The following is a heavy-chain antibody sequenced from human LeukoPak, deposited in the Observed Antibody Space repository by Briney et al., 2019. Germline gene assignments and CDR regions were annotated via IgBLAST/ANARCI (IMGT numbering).Heavy chain of an antibody. V-gene: IGHV3-23*01. CDR2: ISGSGGST. Sequence: GGSLRLSCAASGFTVSSNYMSWVRQAPGKGLEWVSAISGSGGSTYYADSVKGRFTISRDNSKNTLYLQMNSLRAEDTAVYYCAKGKVRGVPNYWGQGTLVTVSS. CDR1: GFTVSSNY. CDR3: AKGKVRGVPNY. J-gene: IGHJ4*02. D-gene: IGHD3-10*01.